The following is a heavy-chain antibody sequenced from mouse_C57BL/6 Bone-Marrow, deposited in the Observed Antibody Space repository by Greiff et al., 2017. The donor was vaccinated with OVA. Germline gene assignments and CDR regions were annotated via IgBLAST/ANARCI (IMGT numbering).Heavy chain of an antibody. CDR2: INPSNGGT. Sequence: QVQLQQPGTELVKPGASVKLSCKASGYTFTSYWMHWVKQRPGQGLEWIGNINPSNGGTNYNEKFKSKATLTVDKSSSTAYMQLSSLTSEVSAVYYCAREAPFYYYGSSYWYFDVWGTGTTVTVSS. V-gene: IGHV1-53*01. D-gene: IGHD1-1*01. J-gene: IGHJ1*03. CDR3: AREAPFYYYGSSYWYFDV. CDR1: GYTFTSYW.